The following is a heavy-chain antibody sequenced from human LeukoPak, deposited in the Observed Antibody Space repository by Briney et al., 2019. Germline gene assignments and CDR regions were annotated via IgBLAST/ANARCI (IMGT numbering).Heavy chain of an antibody. V-gene: IGHV1-8*03. J-gene: IGHJ5*02. CDR2: MNPNSGNT. D-gene: IGHD6-13*01. CDR3: ARRAAGTRWFDP. CDR1: GYTFTSYD. Sequence: ASVKVSCKASGYTFTSYDINWVRQATGQGLEWMGWMNPNSGNTGYAQKFQGRVTITRNTSISTAYMELSSLRSEDTAVHYCARRAAGTRWFDPWGQGTLVTVSS.